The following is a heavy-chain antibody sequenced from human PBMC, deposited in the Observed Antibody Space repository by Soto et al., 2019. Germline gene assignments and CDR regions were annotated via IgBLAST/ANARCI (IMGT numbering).Heavy chain of an antibody. CDR1: GGTFSSYA. Sequence: GASVKVSCKASGGTFSSYAISWVRQAPGQGLEWMGGIIPIFGTANYAQKFQGRVTITADESTSTAYMELSSLRSEDTAVYYCARVRITMVRGVIIHPVYYFDYWGQGTLVTVSS. J-gene: IGHJ4*02. CDR3: ARVRITMVRGVIIHPVYYFDY. D-gene: IGHD3-10*01. CDR2: IIPIFGTA. V-gene: IGHV1-69*13.